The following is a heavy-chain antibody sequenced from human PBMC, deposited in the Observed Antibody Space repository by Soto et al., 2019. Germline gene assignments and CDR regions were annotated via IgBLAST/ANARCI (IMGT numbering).Heavy chain of an antibody. CDR3: ARIMVSNIAAAGTSRFDP. V-gene: IGHV2-26*01. CDR2: IFSNDEK. Sequence: SGPTLVNPTETLTLTCTVSGFSLSNARMGVSWIRQPPGKALEWLAHIFSNDEKSYSTSLKSRLTISKDTSKSQVVLTMTNMDPVDTATYYCARIMVSNIAAAGTSRFDPWGQGTLVTVSS. J-gene: IGHJ5*02. CDR1: GFSLSNARMG. D-gene: IGHD6-13*01.